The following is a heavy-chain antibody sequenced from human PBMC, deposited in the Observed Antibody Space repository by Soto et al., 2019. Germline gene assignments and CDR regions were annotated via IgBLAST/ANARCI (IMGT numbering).Heavy chain of an antibody. CDR3: ARDRGYSGYGSSDY. D-gene: IGHD5-12*01. J-gene: IGHJ4*02. CDR2: IIYDGSSK. V-gene: IGHV3-30-3*01. Sequence: QVQLVESGGGVVQPGRSLRLSCAASGFTFSSYAMHWVRQAPGKGLEWVAVIIYDGSSKYYADSVKGRFTISRDNSKNTLYLQMYSLRLEDTAVYSWARDRGYSGYGSSDYWGQGTLVTVSS. CDR1: GFTFSSYA.